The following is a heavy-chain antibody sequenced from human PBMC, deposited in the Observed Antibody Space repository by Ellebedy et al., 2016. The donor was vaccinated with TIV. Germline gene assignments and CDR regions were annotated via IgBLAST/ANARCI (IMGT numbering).Heavy chain of an antibody. V-gene: IGHV4-59*01. D-gene: IGHD4/OR15-4a*01. Sequence: MPSETLSLTCTVPGGSISSYYWSWIRQPPGKGLQWIGFIFYSGSTNYNPSLKSRVTLSVDTSKNQFSLKLRSVTAADTAVYYCAREGAHGYFQHWGQGTLVTVSA. CDR1: GGSISSYY. J-gene: IGHJ1*01. CDR3: AREGAHGYFQH. CDR2: IFYSGST.